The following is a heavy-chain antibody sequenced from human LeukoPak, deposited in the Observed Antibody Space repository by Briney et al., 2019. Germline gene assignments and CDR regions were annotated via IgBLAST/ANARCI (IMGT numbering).Heavy chain of an antibody. V-gene: IGHV3-23*01. CDR1: GFTFSRYG. CDR3: AKSHHVTAIDY. D-gene: IGHD2-21*02. CDR2: ISGSGGRT. Sequence: GGSLRLSCAASGFTFSRYGMSWVRQAPGKGLEWVSAISGSGGRTYYADSVKGRFTIPRDNSKNTLYLQMNSLRADDTAVYYCAKSHHVTAIDYWGQGTLVTVSS. J-gene: IGHJ4*02.